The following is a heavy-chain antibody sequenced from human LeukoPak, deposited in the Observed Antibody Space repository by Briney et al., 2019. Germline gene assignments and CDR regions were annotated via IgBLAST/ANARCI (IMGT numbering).Heavy chain of an antibody. CDR3: ARDILGRSNGGSNYFGMEV. Sequence: ASVKVSCKASGYTFTSYDINWVQQVPGQGLEWMGCINVYIGGAHYAQKFQGRLSVTRDTSINTLYMELNSLRSDDTAVYYCARDILGRSNGGSNYFGMEVWGQGTTVTVSS. V-gene: IGHV1-2*02. CDR1: GYTFTSYD. J-gene: IGHJ6*02. D-gene: IGHD2-15*01. CDR2: INVYIGGA.